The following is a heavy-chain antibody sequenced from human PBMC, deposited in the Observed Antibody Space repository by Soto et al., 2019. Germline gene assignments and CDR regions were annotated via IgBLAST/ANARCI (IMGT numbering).Heavy chain of an antibody. D-gene: IGHD6-13*01. CDR1: GFSFSTYA. CDR2: ISGSGGTT. CDR3: AKHQAAAGNISRYFQH. Sequence: EVQLLESGGGLVQPEGSLRLSCAASGFSFSTYAISWVRQAPGKGLEWVSGISGSGGTTYSADSVKGRFTISRDNSKNTLYLQVNSLRAEDTAVYYCAKHQAAAGNISRYFQHWGQGTLVTVSS. J-gene: IGHJ1*01. V-gene: IGHV3-23*01.